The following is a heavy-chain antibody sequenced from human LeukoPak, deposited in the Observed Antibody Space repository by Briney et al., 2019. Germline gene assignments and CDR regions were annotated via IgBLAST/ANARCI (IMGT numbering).Heavy chain of an antibody. V-gene: IGHV3-23*01. J-gene: IGHJ4*02. Sequence: GSLRLSCAASGFTFSSSAMTWVRQAPGKGLEWVSAISGSGGSTYYADSVKGRFTISRDNSKNTLYLQMNSLRAEDTAVYYCAPAVTTSDREVDYWGQGTLVTVSS. CDR3: APAVTTSDREVDY. D-gene: IGHD4-11*01. CDR1: GFTFSSSA. CDR2: ISGSGGST.